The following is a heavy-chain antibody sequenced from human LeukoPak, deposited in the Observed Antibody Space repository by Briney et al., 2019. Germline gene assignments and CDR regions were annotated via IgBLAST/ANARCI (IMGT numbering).Heavy chain of an antibody. CDR1: VITFSNYW. V-gene: IGHV3-74*01. Sequence: GGSLRLSCAASVITFSNYWMHWVRQAPGKGLVWVSHIIQDGSRTFYADSVKGRFTISRDNAKNTLYLQMNSLRTEDSGVYYCATDDYRGLGYWGQGTLVTVSS. CDR3: ATDDYRGLGY. CDR2: IIQDGSRT. D-gene: IGHD4-11*01. J-gene: IGHJ4*02.